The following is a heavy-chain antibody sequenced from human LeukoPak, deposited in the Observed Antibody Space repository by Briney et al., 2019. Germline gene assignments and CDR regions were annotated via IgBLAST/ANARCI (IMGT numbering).Heavy chain of an antibody. J-gene: IGHJ4*02. CDR1: GFTFGNYW. Sequence: GGSLRLSCAASGFTFGNYWMHWVRQAPGKGLVWVSRINTDGSDTNYADSVKGRFTISRDNAKNTLYLQVNSLRGEDTAVYYCAKGYSSGWYPFDYWGQGTLVTVSS. CDR3: AKGYSSGWYPFDY. D-gene: IGHD6-19*01. CDR2: INTDGSDT. V-gene: IGHV3-74*01.